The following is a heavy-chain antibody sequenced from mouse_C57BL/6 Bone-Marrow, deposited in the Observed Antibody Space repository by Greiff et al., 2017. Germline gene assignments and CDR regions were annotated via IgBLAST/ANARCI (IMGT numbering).Heavy chain of an antibody. V-gene: IGHV1-69*01. CDR1: GYTFTSYW. J-gene: IGHJ4*01. CDR3: AREDYYYAMDY. Sequence: VQLQQPGAELVMPGASVKLSCKASGYTFTSYWMHWVQQRPGKGLAWIGEIDPSDSDTNYNQKFKGKSTLTVDKSSSTAYMQLSSLTSEDSAVYYCAREDYYYAMDYWGQGTSVTVAS. CDR2: IDPSDSDT.